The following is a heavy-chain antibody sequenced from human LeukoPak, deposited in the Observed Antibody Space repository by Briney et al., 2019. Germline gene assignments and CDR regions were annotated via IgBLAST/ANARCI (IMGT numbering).Heavy chain of an antibody. D-gene: IGHD6-13*01. CDR3: VRGVGVSRFNYLDS. CDR2: ISYDGSNK. J-gene: IGHJ4*02. Sequence: GGSLRLSCAASGFTFSSYGMHWVRQAPGKGLEWVAVISYDGSNKYYADSVKGRFTISRDNSRNTLYLQMNSLRDDDTAVYYCVRGVGVSRFNYLDSWGQGTLVIVSS. CDR1: GFTFSSYG. V-gene: IGHV3-30*03.